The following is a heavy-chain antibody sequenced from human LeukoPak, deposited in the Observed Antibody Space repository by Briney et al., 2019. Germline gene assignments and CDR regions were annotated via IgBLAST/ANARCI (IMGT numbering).Heavy chain of an antibody. D-gene: IGHD4-23*01. CDR1: GGTFSSYA. Sequence: ASVKVSCKASGGTFSSYAIGWVRQAPGQGLEWMGGIIPIFGTANYAQKFQGRVTITADESTSTAYMELSSLRSEDTAVYYCARDNVSGYGGVGWYFDLWGRGTLVTVSS. J-gene: IGHJ2*01. V-gene: IGHV1-69*13. CDR3: ARDNVSGYGGVGWYFDL. CDR2: IIPIFGTA.